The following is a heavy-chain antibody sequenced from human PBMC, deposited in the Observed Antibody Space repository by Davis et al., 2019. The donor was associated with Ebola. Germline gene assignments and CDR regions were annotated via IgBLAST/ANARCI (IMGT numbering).Heavy chain of an antibody. J-gene: IGHJ4*02. CDR3: ARDRGKRWLQYDFDY. CDR2: ISYDGSNK. D-gene: IGHD5-24*01. V-gene: IGHV3-30-3*01. CDR1: GFTFSSYA. Sequence: PGGSLRLSCAASGFTFSSYAMHWVRQAPGKGLEWVAVISYDGSNKYYADSVKGRFTISRDNSKNTLYLQMNSLRAEDTAVYYCARDRGKRWLQYDFDYWGQGTLVTVSS.